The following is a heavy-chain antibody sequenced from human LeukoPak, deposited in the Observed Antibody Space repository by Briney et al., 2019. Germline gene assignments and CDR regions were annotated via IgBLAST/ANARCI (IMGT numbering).Heavy chain of an antibody. CDR1: GFSFSNFG. D-gene: IGHD4-17*01. J-gene: IGHJ4*02. V-gene: IGHV3-23*01. CDR2: ITGRGSSA. Sequence: PGGSLRLSCAASGFSFSNFGMNWVRQGLGKGLEWVSSITGRGSSAYYADSVKGRFTISRDNSKSTLYLQMNSLRGGDTAVYYCARDYGDYGLDYWGQGALVTVAS. CDR3: ARDYGDYGLDY.